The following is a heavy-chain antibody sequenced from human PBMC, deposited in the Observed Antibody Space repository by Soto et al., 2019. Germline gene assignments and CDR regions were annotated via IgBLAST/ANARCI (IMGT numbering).Heavy chain of an antibody. CDR1: GFSFGSYG. V-gene: IGHV3-30*18. J-gene: IGHJ4*02. CDR2: ISYDGSNK. CDR3: AKGGVGVWGSNRYLDY. Sequence: QVQLVESGGGVVQPGRSLRLSCAASGFSFGSYGMHWVRQAPGMGLEWVAVISYDGSNKYYADSVKGRFTISRDNSKNTLYLQMNSLRVEDTAVYYCAKGGVGVWGSNRYLDYWGQGTLVTVSS. D-gene: IGHD3-16*02.